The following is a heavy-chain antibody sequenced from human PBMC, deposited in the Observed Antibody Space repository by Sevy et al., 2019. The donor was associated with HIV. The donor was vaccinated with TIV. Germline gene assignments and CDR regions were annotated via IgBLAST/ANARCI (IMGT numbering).Heavy chain of an antibody. Sequence: GGSLRLSCAASGFTFSSYEMNWVRQAPGKGLEWVSYISSSGSTIYYADSVKGRFTISRDNAKNSLYLQMNSLRAEVTAVYYCARAVVCSSTSCYGFRAGGSGFDYWGQGTLVTVSS. D-gene: IGHD2-2*01. CDR1: GFTFSSYE. V-gene: IGHV3-48*03. CDR2: ISSSGSTI. CDR3: ARAVVCSSTSCYGFRAGGSGFDY. J-gene: IGHJ4*02.